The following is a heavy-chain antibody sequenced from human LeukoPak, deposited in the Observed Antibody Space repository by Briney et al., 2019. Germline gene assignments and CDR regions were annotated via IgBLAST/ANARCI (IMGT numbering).Heavy chain of an antibody. CDR2: ISTTSSYI. V-gene: IGHV3-21*01. Sequence: GGSLRLSCAASGFTFSSYTMHWVRQATGEGREWVSYISTTSSYIYYADSVKGRFTISRDNAKNSLYLQMNSLRAEDTAVYYCAREGLPSGATKIFEYRGQGTLVTVSS. D-gene: IGHD2-15*01. CDR3: AREGLPSGATKIFEY. J-gene: IGHJ4*02. CDR1: GFTFSSYT.